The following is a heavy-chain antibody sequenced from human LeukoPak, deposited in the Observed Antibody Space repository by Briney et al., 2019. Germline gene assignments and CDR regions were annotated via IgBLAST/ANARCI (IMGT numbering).Heavy chain of an antibody. D-gene: IGHD3-22*01. Sequence: SETLSLTCAVSGGFISSGGYSWSWLRQPPGKGLEWIGYIYHSGSTYYNPSLKSRVTISVDRSKNQFSLKLSSATAADTAVYYCARGKVTYYYDSSGYYPDAFDIWGQGTMVTVSS. V-gene: IGHV4-30-2*01. CDR2: IYHSGST. J-gene: IGHJ3*02. CDR1: GGFISSGGYS. CDR3: ARGKVTYYYDSSGYYPDAFDI.